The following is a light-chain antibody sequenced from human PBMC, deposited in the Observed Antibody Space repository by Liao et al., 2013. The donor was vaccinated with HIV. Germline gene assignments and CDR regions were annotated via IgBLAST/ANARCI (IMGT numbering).Light chain of an antibody. J-gene: IGLJ3*02. CDR3: QVWDATSDHRV. V-gene: IGLV3-21*04. CDR2: NDS. CDR1: NIGSKS. Sequence: SYVLTQPPSVSVAPGKTARITCGGNNIGSKSVHWYQQKPGQAPVLVIYNDSDRPSGIPERFSGSNSGNTATLTISRVEAGDEADYYCQVWDATSDHRVFGGGTKLTVL.